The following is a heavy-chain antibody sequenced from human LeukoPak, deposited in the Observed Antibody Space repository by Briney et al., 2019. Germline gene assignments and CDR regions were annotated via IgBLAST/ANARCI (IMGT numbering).Heavy chain of an antibody. CDR2: ISGSGGST. Sequence: GGSLRLSCAASGFTFSSYAMSWVRQAPGKGLEWVSAISGSGGSTYYADSVKGRFTISRDNSKNTLYLQMNSLRAEDTAVYYCAKSGSRAGYYYNYMDVWGRGTTVTVSS. CDR1: GFTFSSYA. V-gene: IGHV3-23*01. CDR3: AKSGSRAGYYYNYMDV. J-gene: IGHJ6*03. D-gene: IGHD1-26*01.